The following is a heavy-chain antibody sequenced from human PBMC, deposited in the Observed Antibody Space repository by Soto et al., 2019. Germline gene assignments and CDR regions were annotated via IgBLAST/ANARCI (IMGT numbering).Heavy chain of an antibody. CDR2: IIAYNGNT. Sequence: QVQLVQSGAEVKKPGASVKVSCKASGYTFTSYGISWVRQAPGQGLEWMGWIIAYNGNTNYAQKLQGRVTMTTDTSTRTAYMELRSLRSDDTAVYYCARGVQYYDYVWGSYRYTDKGYYFDYWGQGTLVTVSS. D-gene: IGHD3-16*02. V-gene: IGHV1-18*04. CDR1: GYTFTSYG. J-gene: IGHJ4*02. CDR3: ARGVQYYDYVWGSYRYTDKGYYFDY.